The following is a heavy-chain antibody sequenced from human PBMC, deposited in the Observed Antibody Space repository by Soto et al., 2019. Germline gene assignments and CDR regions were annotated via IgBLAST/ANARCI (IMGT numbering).Heavy chain of an antibody. J-gene: IGHJ6*02. CDR2: INSDGSST. CDR1: GFTFSSYW. Sequence: EVQLVESGGGLVQPGGSLRLSCAASGFTFSSYWMHWVRQAPGKGLVWVSRINSDGSSTSYADSVKGRFTISRDNAKNTLYLQMNSLRAEDTAVYYCARELYYYDRGYYYGMDVWGQGTTVTVSS. CDR3: ARELYYYDRGYYYGMDV. V-gene: IGHV3-74*01. D-gene: IGHD3-22*01.